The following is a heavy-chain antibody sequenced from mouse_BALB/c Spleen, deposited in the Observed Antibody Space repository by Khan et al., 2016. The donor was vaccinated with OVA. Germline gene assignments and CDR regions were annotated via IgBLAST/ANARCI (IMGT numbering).Heavy chain of an antibody. CDR3: ARGVGHAMDY. CDR2: ISCYNGAT. V-gene: IGHV1S34*01. D-gene: IGHD4-1*01. CDR1: GYSFTGYY. J-gene: IGHJ4*01. Sequence: LVKTGASVKISCKASGYSFTGYYMHWVKQSHGKSLEWIGYISCYNGATSYNQKFKGKATFTVDTSSSTAYMQYNSLNSEEYAVYYCARGVGHAMDYWGQGTSVTVAS.